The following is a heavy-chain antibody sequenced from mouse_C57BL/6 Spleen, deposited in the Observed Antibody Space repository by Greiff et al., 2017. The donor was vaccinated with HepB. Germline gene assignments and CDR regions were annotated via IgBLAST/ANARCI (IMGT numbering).Heavy chain of an antibody. CDR3: ARGSSYGAMDY. J-gene: IGHJ4*01. Sequence: VKLVESGAELVRPGTSVKMSCKASGYTFTHYWIGWAKQRPGHGLEWIGDIYPGGGYTNYNEKFKGKATLTADKSSSTAYMQFSSLTSEDSAIYYCARGSSYGAMDYWGQGTSVTVSS. D-gene: IGHD1-1*01. CDR1: GYTFTHYW. CDR2: IYPGGGYT. V-gene: IGHV1-63*01.